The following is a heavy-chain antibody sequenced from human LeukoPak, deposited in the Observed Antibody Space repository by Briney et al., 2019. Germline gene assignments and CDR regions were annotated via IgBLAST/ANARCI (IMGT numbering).Heavy chain of an antibody. J-gene: IGHJ4*02. CDR1: GFTFSRYA. CDR2: ISSNGGST. Sequence: GGSLRLSCSASGFTFSRYAMHWDRQAPEKGLEYVSGISSNGGSTYYADSVKGRITISRDNSKTTLYLQMSSLRAEDTAVYYCVKGWVRGVMNYWGQGTLVTVPS. CDR3: VKGWVRGVMNY. V-gene: IGHV3-64D*06. D-gene: IGHD3-10*01.